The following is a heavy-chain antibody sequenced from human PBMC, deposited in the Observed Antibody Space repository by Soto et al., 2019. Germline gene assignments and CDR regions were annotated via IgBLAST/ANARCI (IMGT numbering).Heavy chain of an antibody. Sequence: ASVKVSCKASGYTFTSYGISWVRQAPGQGLEWMGWISAYNGNTNYAQKLQDRVTMTTYTSTSTAYMELRSLRSDDTAVYYCARAGNHTSHFSIFDSWGQGTLVTISS. J-gene: IGHJ5*01. CDR1: GYTFTSYG. CDR2: ISAYNGNT. V-gene: IGHV1-18*01. D-gene: IGHD1-1*01. CDR3: ARAGNHTSHFSIFDS.